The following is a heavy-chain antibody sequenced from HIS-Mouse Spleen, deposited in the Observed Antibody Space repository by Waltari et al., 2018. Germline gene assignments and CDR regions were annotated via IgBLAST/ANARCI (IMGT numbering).Heavy chain of an antibody. J-gene: IGHJ4*02. Sequence: QVQLVQSGAEVKKPGASVKVSCKASGYTFTSYGINLVRQATGQGLEWMGWMNPNSGNTGYAQKFQGRVTMTRNTSISTAYMELSSLRSEDTAVYYCARGHDYSNYFDYWGQGTLVTVSS. CDR2: MNPNSGNT. CDR3: ARGHDYSNYFDY. CDR1: GYTFTSYG. D-gene: IGHD4-4*01. V-gene: IGHV1-8*01.